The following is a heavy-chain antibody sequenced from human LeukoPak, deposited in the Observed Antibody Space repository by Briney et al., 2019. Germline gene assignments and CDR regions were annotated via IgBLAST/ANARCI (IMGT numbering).Heavy chain of an antibody. V-gene: IGHV4-34*01. CDR1: GGSFSGYY. CDR3: ARGRATRVDY. Sequence: PSETLSLTCAVYGGSFSGYYWSWIRQPPGKGLEWIGEINHSGSTNYNPSLKSRVTISVDTSKNQFSLKVSSVTAADTAVYYCARGRATRVDYWGQGTLVTVSS. CDR2: INHSGST. D-gene: IGHD5-24*01. J-gene: IGHJ4*02.